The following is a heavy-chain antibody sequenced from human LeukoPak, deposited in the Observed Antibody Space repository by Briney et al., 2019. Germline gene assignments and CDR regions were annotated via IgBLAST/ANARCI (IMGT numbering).Heavy chain of an antibody. J-gene: IGHJ4*02. CDR2: INAGNGNT. CDR3: ARVHWTGGHFDY. V-gene: IGHV1-3*01. CDR1: GYTFTSYA. Sequence: GASVKVSCKASGYTFTSYAMHWVRQAPGQRLEWMGWINAGNGNTKYSQKFQGRVTITRDTSASTAYMELSSLRSEDTAVYYCARVHWTGGHFDYWGQGTLVTVSS. D-gene: IGHD3/OR15-3a*01.